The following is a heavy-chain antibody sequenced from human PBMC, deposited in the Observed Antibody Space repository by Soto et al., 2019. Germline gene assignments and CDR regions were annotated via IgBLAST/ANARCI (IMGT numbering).Heavy chain of an antibody. J-gene: IGHJ6*03. CDR3: ARDIAGGYCSSTSCHSPMYYMDV. CDR2: ISSSSSYI. CDR1: GFTFSSYS. Sequence: LSLTCAASGFTFSSYSMNWVRQAPGKGLEWVSSISSSSSYIYYADSVKGRFTISRDNAKNSLYLQMNSLRAEDTAVYYCARDIAGGYCSSTSCHSPMYYMDVWGKGTTVTVSS. V-gene: IGHV3-21*01. D-gene: IGHD2-2*01.